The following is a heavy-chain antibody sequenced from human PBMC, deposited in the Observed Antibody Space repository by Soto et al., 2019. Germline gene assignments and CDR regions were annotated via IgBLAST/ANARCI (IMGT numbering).Heavy chain of an antibody. J-gene: IGHJ6*02. CDR1: GFTFDDYT. CDR3: VKDIHLYYYDSSGYSSGMDV. Sequence: GGSLRLSCAASGFTFDDYTMHWVRQAPGKGLEWVSLISWDGGSTYYADSVKGRFTISRDNSKNSLYLQMNSLRTEDTALYYCVKDIHLYYYDSSGYSSGMDVWGQGTTVTVSS. D-gene: IGHD3-22*01. V-gene: IGHV3-43*01. CDR2: ISWDGGST.